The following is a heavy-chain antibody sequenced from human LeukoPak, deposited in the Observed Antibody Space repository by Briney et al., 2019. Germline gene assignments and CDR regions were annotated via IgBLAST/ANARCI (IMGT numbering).Heavy chain of an antibody. CDR1: GYTVTDYY. CDR2: IYPDSGGT. D-gene: IGHD3-10*01. J-gene: IGHJ4*02. V-gene: IGHV1-2*02. Sequence: ASVKVSCKSSGYTVTDYYMRWVRQAPGHGLEWMGWIYPDSGGTNYAQKFQGRVTMTRDTSISTAYMGLSRLTSDDTAVYYCARGRSDYYLDSWGQGTLVTVSS. CDR3: ARGRSDYYLDS.